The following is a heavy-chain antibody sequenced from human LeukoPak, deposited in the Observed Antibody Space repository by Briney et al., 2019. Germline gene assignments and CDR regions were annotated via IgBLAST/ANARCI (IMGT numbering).Heavy chain of an antibody. CDR2: TTHSGST. CDR1: IDSFSGYY. CDR3: ARARGDLFLDY. D-gene: IGHD2-21*02. V-gene: IGHV4-34*01. J-gene: IGHJ4*02. Sequence: SETLSLTCAVYIDSFSGYYWTWIRQPPGKGLEWIGETTHSGSTNYNPSLKSRVTISVDTSKNQFSLKLSSLIAADTAVYYCARARGDLFLDYWGRGTPVTVSS.